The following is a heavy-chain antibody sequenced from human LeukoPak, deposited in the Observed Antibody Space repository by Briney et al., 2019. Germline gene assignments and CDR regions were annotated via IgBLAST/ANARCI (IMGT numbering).Heavy chain of an antibody. V-gene: IGHV4-34*01. CDR1: GGSFSGYY. CDR3: ARGRGITIFGVATEGPIDY. Sequence: SETLSLTCAVYGGSFSGYYWSWIRQPPRKGLEWIGEINHSGSTNYNPSLKSRVTISVDTSKNQFSLKLSSVTAADTAVYYCARGRGITIFGVATEGPIDYWGQGTLVTVSS. J-gene: IGHJ4*02. CDR2: INHSGST. D-gene: IGHD3-3*01.